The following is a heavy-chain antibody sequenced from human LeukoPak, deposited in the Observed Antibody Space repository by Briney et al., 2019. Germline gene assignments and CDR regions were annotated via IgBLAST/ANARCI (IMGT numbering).Heavy chain of an antibody. CDR2: ISSGINTI. J-gene: IGHJ4*02. CDR1: GFTFSSYS. CDR3: ARVRGSYYLDY. Sequence: GGSLRLSCAASGFTFSSYSMNWVRQAPGKGLEWVSYISSGINTIYYADSVKGRFTISRDNAKNSLYLQMNSLRAEDTAVYYCARVRGSYYLDYWGQGTLVTVSS. V-gene: IGHV3-48*01. D-gene: IGHD1-26*01.